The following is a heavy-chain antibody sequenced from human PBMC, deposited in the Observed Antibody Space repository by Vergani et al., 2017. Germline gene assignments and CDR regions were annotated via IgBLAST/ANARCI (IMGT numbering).Heavy chain of an antibody. CDR3: ARGGLPWNSTRSWFDP. Sequence: QVQLVQSGAEVTKPGASVKVSCKASQYTFTDYYIHWVRLAPGQGLEWMGWINPNSGGTPYAQRFQGRVTMTRDTSINTASMELSGLRSADPAVYYCARGGLPWNSTRSWFDPWGQGTLVTVFS. J-gene: IGHJ5*02. D-gene: IGHD1-7*01. V-gene: IGHV1-2*02. CDR1: QYTFTDYY. CDR2: INPNSGGT.